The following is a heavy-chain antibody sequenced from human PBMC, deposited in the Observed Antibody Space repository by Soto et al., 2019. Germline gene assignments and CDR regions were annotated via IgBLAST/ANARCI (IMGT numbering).Heavy chain of an antibody. CDR1: VFTFISYA. J-gene: IGHJ6*02. CDR2: ISGSGGST. CDR3: AKDRGRSVLRFLERLVMDV. D-gene: IGHD3-3*01. V-gene: IGHV3-23*01. Sequence: PGWSLRLACASSVFTFISYAMRWVRQAPGKGLEWVSAISGSGGSTYYADSVKGRFTISRDNSKNTLYLQMNSLRAEDTAVYYCAKDRGRSVLRFLERLVMDVWGQGTTVTVSS.